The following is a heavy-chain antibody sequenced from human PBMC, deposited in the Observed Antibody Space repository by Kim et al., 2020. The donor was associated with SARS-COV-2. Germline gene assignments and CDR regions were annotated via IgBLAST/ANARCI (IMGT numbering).Heavy chain of an antibody. CDR2: INAGNGNT. Sequence: ASVKVSCKASGYTFTSYAMHWVRQAPGQRLEWMGWINAGNGNTKYSQKFQGRVTITRDTSASTAYMELSSLRSEDTAVYYCARGGRITMIVVVTTDAFDIWGQGTMVTVSS. V-gene: IGHV1-3*01. D-gene: IGHD3-22*01. CDR1: GYTFTSYA. CDR3: ARGGRITMIVVVTTDAFDI. J-gene: IGHJ3*02.